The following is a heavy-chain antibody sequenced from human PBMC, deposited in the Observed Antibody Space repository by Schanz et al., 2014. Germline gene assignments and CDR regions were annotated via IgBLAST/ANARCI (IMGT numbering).Heavy chain of an antibody. CDR1: EYQLKKKK. D-gene: IGHD3-10*01. V-gene: IGHV1-2*02. CDR2: IDPNSGGT. J-gene: IGHJ4*02. Sequence: QVQLVQSGAEVKKPGASVKVSCKAYEYQLKKKKFHWVRQAPGQGLEWMGWIDPNSGGTFYKEKFQGRVTMSRDTSISTAYMELSRLGSDDTAVYYCVKEGTVVSGRKREDWGQGALVTVSS. CDR3: VKEGTVVSGRKRED.